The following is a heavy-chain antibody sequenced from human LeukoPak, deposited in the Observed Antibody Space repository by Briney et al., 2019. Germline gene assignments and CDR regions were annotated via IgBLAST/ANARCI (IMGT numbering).Heavy chain of an antibody. Sequence: GGSLRLSCVASGLTINPFNHSWMHWVRQAPGKGLEWVAVIWSDGSNKYYADSVKGRFTISRDNAKNSLYLQMNSLRAEDTAVYYCAKDFRRGWDYWGQGTLVTVSS. V-gene: IGHV3-33*03. J-gene: IGHJ4*02. CDR2: IWSDGSNK. CDR1: GLTINPFNHSW. CDR3: AKDFRRGWDY. D-gene: IGHD2-15*01.